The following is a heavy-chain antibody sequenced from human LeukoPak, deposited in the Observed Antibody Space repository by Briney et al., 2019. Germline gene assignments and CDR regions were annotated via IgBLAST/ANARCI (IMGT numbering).Heavy chain of an antibody. Sequence: PGGSLRLSCAASGFTFSSYAMSWVRQAPGKGLEWVSAISDGSTYYADSVKGRFTISRDNAKNSLYLQMNSLRAEDTAVYYCARATTRSLRYFPYWGQGTLVTVSS. CDR2: ISDGST. V-gene: IGHV3-23*01. CDR3: ARATTRSLRYFPY. D-gene: IGHD3-9*01. J-gene: IGHJ4*02. CDR1: GFTFSSYA.